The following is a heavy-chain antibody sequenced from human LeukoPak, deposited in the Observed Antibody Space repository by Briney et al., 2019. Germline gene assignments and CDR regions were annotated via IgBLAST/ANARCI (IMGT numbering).Heavy chain of an antibody. V-gene: IGHV4-59*01. CDR1: GGSINNYY. D-gene: IGHD3-22*01. CDR2: IYFSGST. CDR3: ARGYYDSSGYWLSYFDY. Sequence: SETLSLTCTVSGGSINNYYWSWIRQPPGKGLEWIGYIYFSGSTNYNPSLKSRVTISIDTSKNQFSLKLNSVTAADTAVYYCARGYYDSSGYWLSYFDYWGQGTLVTVSS. J-gene: IGHJ4*02.